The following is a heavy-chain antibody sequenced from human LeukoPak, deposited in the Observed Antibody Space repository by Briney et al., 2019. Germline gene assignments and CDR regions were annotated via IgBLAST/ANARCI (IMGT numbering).Heavy chain of an antibody. D-gene: IGHD3-9*01. J-gene: IGHJ6*03. CDR3: ARDGAILRYFDWFLSYYYYYMDV. CDR2: INPYSGGT. Sequence: ASVKVSCKASGYTFTDYYMHWVRQAPGQGLEWMGWINPYSGGTNYAQKLQGRVTMTTDTSTSTAYMELRSLRSDDTAVYYCARDGAILRYFDWFLSYYYYYMDVWGKGTTVTVSS. V-gene: IGHV1-2*02. CDR1: GYTFTDYY.